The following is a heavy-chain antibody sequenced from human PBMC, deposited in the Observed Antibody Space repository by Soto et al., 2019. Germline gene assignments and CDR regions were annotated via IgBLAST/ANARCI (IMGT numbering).Heavy chain of an antibody. Sequence: PSETLSLTCVVYGGSFSGYFWSWIRQSPGRGLEWIGEINHSGRTNYNPSLKSRVSISVDTSNNQFSLKMSSVTAADTAVYYCAGGGYFDSWGQGTLVTVSS. J-gene: IGHJ4*02. V-gene: IGHV4-34*01. CDR1: GGSFSGYF. CDR2: INHSGRT. CDR3: AGGGYFDS. D-gene: IGHD6-13*01.